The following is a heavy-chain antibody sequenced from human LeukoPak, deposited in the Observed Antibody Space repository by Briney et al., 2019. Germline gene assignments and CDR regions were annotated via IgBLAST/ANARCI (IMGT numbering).Heavy chain of an antibody. CDR2: IRYDGSNK. CDR3: AKDLSPNYYDSSGPKEGFDY. J-gene: IGHJ4*02. D-gene: IGHD3-22*01. CDR1: GFTFSSYG. Sequence: PGGSLRLSCAASGFTFSSYGMHWVRQAPGKGLEWVAFIRYDGSNKYYADSVKGRFTISRDNSKNTLYLQMNSLRAEDTAVYYCAKDLSPNYYDSSGPKEGFDYWGQGTLVTVSS. V-gene: IGHV3-30*02.